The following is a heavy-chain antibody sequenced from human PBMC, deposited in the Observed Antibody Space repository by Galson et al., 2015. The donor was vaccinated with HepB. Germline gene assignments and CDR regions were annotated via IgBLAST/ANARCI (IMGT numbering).Heavy chain of an antibody. CDR2: ISAYNGNT. V-gene: IGHV1-18*04. D-gene: IGHD6-13*01. J-gene: IGHJ4*02. Sequence: SVKVSCRASGYTFTSYGISWVRQAPGQGLEWMGWISAYNGNTNYAQKLQGRVTMTTDTSTSTAYMELRSLRSDDTAVYYCAREPAAAGHFDYWGQGTLVTVSS. CDR3: AREPAAAGHFDY. CDR1: GYTFTSYG.